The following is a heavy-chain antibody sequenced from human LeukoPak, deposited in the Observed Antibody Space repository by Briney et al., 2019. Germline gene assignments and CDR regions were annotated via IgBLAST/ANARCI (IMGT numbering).Heavy chain of an antibody. CDR1: GGSISSYY. CDR2: IYYSGST. J-gene: IGHJ4*02. CDR3: ARVIPADSGSYYGFDY. D-gene: IGHD1-26*01. V-gene: IGHV4-59*12. Sequence: ASETLSLTCTVSGGSISSYYWSWIRQPPGKGLEWIGYIYYSGSTNYNPSLKSRVTISVDKSKNQFSLKLSSVTAADTAVYYCARVIPADSGSYYGFDYWGQGTLVTVSS.